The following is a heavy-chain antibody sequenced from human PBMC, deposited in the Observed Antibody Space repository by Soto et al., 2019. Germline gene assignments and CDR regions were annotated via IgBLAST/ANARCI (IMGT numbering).Heavy chain of an antibody. CDR2: VIPNFETT. CDR1: GGTFNSFA. CDR3: ARDQGLYVHTGMVIDYYGMDV. V-gene: IGHV1-69*01. D-gene: IGHD5-18*01. Sequence: QVQLVQSGAEVKKPGSSVKVSCNTSGGTFNSFAISWVRQATGQGLEWMGGVIPNFETTYYAQKFQGRLTIAADESTATAYMELSSLRSEDTAVYYCARDQGLYVHTGMVIDYYGMDVWGQGTTVTVSS. J-gene: IGHJ6*02.